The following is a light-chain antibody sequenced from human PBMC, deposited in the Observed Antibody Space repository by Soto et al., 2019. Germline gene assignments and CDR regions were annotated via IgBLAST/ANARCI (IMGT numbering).Light chain of an antibody. CDR3: QQRSNWPIT. Sequence: EIMLTQSPAPLSLSPGESATLSCRASRSVSNYLAWYQQKPGQAPRLLIYDASSRPTDIPARFSCSGSGTDFTRTISSLEPEDFALYYCQQRSNWPITFGQGKRLEIK. J-gene: IGKJ5*01. CDR1: RSVSNY. CDR2: DAS. V-gene: IGKV3-11*01.